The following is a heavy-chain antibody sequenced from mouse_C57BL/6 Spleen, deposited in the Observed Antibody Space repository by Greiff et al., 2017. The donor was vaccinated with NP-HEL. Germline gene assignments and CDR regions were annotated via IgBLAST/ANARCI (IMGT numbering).Heavy chain of an antibody. J-gene: IGHJ1*03. D-gene: IGHD1-1*01. Sequence: EVQLVESGGGLVKPGGSLKLSCAASGFTFSSYAMSWVRQTPEKRLEWVATISDGGSYTYYPDNVKGRFTISRDNAKNNLYLQMSHLKSEDTAMYYCARDRITTVVADWYFDVWGTGTTVTVSS. V-gene: IGHV5-4*01. CDR3: ARDRITTVVADWYFDV. CDR2: ISDGGSYT. CDR1: GFTFSSYA.